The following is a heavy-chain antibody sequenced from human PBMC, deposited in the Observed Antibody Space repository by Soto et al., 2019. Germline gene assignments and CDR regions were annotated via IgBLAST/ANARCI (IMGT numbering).Heavy chain of an antibody. Sequence: QVQLQESGPGLVKPSETLSLTCTVSGGSVSSGSYYWSWIRQPPGKGLEWIGYIYYSGRTNYNPYLKSRVTISVDTSKNQFSLKLSSVTAADTAVYYCARGIEGWYQGRYYYGMDVWGQGTTVTVSS. CDR3: ARGIEGWYQGRYYYGMDV. D-gene: IGHD6-19*01. V-gene: IGHV4-61*01. J-gene: IGHJ6*02. CDR1: GGSVSSGSYY. CDR2: IYYSGRT.